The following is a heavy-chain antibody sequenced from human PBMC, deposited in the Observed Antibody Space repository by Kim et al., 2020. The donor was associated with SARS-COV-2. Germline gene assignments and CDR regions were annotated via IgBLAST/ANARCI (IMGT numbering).Heavy chain of an antibody. J-gene: IGHJ6*02. V-gene: IGHV4-31*03. D-gene: IGHD3-3*01. CDR1: GGSISSGGYY. CDR2: IYYSGST. CDR3: ARAPILQVIPIFGYGMDV. Sequence: SETLSLTCTVSGGSISSGGYYWSWIRQHPGKGLEWIGYIYYSGSTYYNPSLKSRVTISVDTSKNQFSLKLSSVTAADTAVYYCARAPILQVIPIFGYGMDVWGQGTTVTVSS.